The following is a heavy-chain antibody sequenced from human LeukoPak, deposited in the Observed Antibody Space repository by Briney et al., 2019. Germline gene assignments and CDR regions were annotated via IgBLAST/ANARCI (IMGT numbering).Heavy chain of an antibody. CDR3: ARDLKGYDYVWGSYRPGGYFDY. CDR1: GGSISSGDYY. Sequence: SETLSLTCTVSGGSISSGDYYWSWIRQPPGKGLEWIGYIYYSGSTYYNPSLKSRVTISVDTSKNQFSLKLSSVTAADTAVYYCARDLKGYDYVWGSYRPGGYFDYWGQGTPVTVSS. V-gene: IGHV4-30-4*01. J-gene: IGHJ4*02. CDR2: IYYSGST. D-gene: IGHD3-16*02.